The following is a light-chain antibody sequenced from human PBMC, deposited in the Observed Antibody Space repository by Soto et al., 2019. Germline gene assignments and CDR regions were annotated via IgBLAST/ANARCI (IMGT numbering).Light chain of an antibody. CDR2: KAS. CDR3: QQYDRFPYT. CDR1: QSISNW. J-gene: IGKJ2*01. Sequence: DIQMTQSPSTLSASVGATVTITCRASQSISNWLAWYQQKPGQAPKLLIHKASTLESGVPSRFSGSGSGTECTPAISSLQPEDFATCDCQQYDRFPYTFGQGTKLEIK. V-gene: IGKV1-5*03.